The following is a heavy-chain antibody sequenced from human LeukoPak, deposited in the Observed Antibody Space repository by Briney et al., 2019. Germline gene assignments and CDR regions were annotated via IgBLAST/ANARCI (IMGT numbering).Heavy chain of an antibody. CDR2: IYYSGSI. Sequence: PAETLSLTCRVSGSAFSSYYWSWIRQPPGKGLEWIGYIYYSGSINYSPSLKNPVTISVHTSQTQSPLKLSSVTAADSAGDYCARHKYSYGDRFDYWGQGNLVTVSS. CDR3: ARHKYSYGDRFDY. CDR1: GSAFSSYY. J-gene: IGHJ4*02. D-gene: IGHD5-18*01. V-gene: IGHV4-59*08.